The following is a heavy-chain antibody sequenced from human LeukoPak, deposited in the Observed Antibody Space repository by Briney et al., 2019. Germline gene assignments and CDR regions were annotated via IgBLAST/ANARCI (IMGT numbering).Heavy chain of an antibody. CDR3: ARGYNYGYDY. J-gene: IGHJ4*02. CDR2: INQDGSDK. CDR1: GFTFNTYW. V-gene: IGHV3-7*02. Sequence: PGGSLRLSCAASGFTFNTYWMSWVRQAPGKGLEWVANINQDGSDKYYVDSVKGRFTISRDNAKNSLYLQMNSLRAEDTAVYYCARGYNYGYDYGGQGTLVTVSS. D-gene: IGHD5-18*01.